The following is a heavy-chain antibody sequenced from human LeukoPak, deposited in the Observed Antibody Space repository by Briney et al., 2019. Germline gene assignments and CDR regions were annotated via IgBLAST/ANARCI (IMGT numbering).Heavy chain of an antibody. D-gene: IGHD3-10*01. J-gene: IGHJ6*02. V-gene: IGHV3-30*02. Sequence: AGGSLRLSCTASGFTFSGYGMHWVRQAPGKGLEWVAFIRFDGSNKYYADSVKGRFTISRDNSKNTLYLQMNSLRAEDTAVYYCARSDPQEIYGSGSYYQLASGMDVWGQGTTVTVS. CDR2: IRFDGSNK. CDR3: ARSDPQEIYGSGSYYQLASGMDV. CDR1: GFTFSGYG.